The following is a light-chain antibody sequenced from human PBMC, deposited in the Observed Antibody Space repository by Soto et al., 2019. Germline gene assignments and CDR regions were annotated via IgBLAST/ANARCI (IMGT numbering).Light chain of an antibody. CDR3: QQYCSSPPYT. Sequence: EIVLTQSPGTLSLSPGERATLSCRASQSVSSSYLAWYQQKPGQAPRLLIYGASSRATGIPDRFSGSGSGTDFTLTISSLEPEDFAVYYCQQYCSSPPYTFGQGTKLDIK. CDR2: GAS. J-gene: IGKJ2*01. CDR1: QSVSSSY. V-gene: IGKV3-20*01.